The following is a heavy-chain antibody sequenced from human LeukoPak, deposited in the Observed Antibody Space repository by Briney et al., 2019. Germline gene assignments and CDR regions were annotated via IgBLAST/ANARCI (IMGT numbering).Heavy chain of an antibody. Sequence: ASVKVSCKAFGYTFTGYYMHWVRQAPGQGLEWMGWINPNSGGTNYAQKFQGRVTMTRDTSISTAYMELSRLRSDDTAVYYCARGSQKISGSYPLFYVYWGQGTLVTVSS. J-gene: IGHJ4*02. D-gene: IGHD1-26*01. CDR3: ARGSQKISGSYPLFYVY. CDR1: GYTFTGYY. V-gene: IGHV1-2*02. CDR2: INPNSGGT.